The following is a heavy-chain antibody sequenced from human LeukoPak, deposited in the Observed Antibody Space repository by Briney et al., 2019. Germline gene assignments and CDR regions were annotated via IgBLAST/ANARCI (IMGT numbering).Heavy chain of an antibody. CDR1: GYTFTGYY. D-gene: IGHD3-10*01. CDR2: INPNSGVT. J-gene: IGHJ4*02. V-gene: IGHV1-2*02. Sequence: GASVKVSCKASGYTFTGYYMHWVRQAPGQGLQWMGWINPNSGVTNYAQKFQGRVTMTRDTSTSTAYMEVSRLKSDDTAVYYCARDLSYYGSGKSYFDYWGQGTLVTVSS. CDR3: ARDLSYYGSGKSYFDY.